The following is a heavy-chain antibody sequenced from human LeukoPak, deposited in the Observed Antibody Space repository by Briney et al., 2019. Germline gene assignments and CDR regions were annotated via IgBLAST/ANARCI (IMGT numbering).Heavy chain of an antibody. D-gene: IGHD2-2*01. CDR2: IYHSGST. V-gene: IGHV4-38-2*01. CDR1: GYSISSGYY. Sequence: SETLSLTXAVSGYSISSGYYWGWIRQPPGKGLEWIGSIYHSGSTYYNPSLKSRVTISVDTSKNQFSLKLSSVTAADTAVYYCARRAGYCSSTSCYNWFDPWGQGTLVSVFS. CDR3: ARRAGYCSSTSCYNWFDP. J-gene: IGHJ5*02.